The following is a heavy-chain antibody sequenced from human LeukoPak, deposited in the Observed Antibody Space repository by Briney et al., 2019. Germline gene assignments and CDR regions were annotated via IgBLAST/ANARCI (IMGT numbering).Heavy chain of an antibody. CDR2: INHSGST. D-gene: IGHD4-23*01. J-gene: IGHJ2*01. CDR3: ARGRSTTVVTSSYWYFDL. Sequence: SETLSLTCAVYGGSFSGYYWSWIRQPPGKGLEWIGEINHSGSTNYNPSLKSRATISVDTSKNQFSLKLSSVTAADTAVYYCARGRSTTVVTSSYWYFDLWGRGTLVTVSS. V-gene: IGHV4-34*01. CDR1: GGSFSGYY.